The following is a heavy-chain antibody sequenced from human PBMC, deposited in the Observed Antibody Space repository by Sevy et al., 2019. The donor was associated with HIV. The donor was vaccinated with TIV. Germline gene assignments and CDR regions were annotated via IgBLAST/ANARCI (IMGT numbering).Heavy chain of an antibody. CDR2: IKQDESGK. D-gene: IGHD3-22*01. CDR1: GFSFSTYW. V-gene: IGHV3-7*01. CDR3: AKGNSGSFDY. J-gene: IGHJ4*02. Sequence: GGSLRLSCAASGFSFSTYWMHWVRQAPGKGLEWVAKIKQDESGKYYVASVKGRFTISRDNAKNSVYLEMNSLRPEDTAIYYCAKGNSGSFDYWGQGTLVTVSS.